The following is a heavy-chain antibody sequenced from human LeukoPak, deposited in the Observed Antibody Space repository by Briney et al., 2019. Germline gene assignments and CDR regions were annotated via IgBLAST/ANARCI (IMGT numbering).Heavy chain of an antibody. D-gene: IGHD3-22*01. Sequence: PGGSLRLSCAASGFTFSIYGMHWVRQAPGKGLEWVAVISFDGSDEYYADSVKGRFTISRDNAKNTLFLQMNSLRAEDTAVYYCARAYYFDTTGHDSDALDIWGRGTMVTVSS. V-gene: IGHV3-30*03. CDR2: ISFDGSDE. CDR3: ARAYYFDTTGHDSDALDI. J-gene: IGHJ3*02. CDR1: GFTFSIYG.